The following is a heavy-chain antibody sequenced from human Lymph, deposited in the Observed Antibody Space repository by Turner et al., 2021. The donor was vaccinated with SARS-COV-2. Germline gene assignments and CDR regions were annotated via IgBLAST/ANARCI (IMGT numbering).Heavy chain of an antibody. CDR1: GGSISSYY. CDR3: ARGFDY. J-gene: IGHJ4*02. Sequence: QVQLQESGPGLGKPSETLSLTCTVSGGSISSYYWSWIRQPPGKGLEWVWYNYYSSSTTDNPSLKSRVTISVDTSKNQFSLKLSSVTAADTAVYYCARGFDYWGQGTLVTVSS. V-gene: IGHV4-59*01. CDR2: NYYSSST.